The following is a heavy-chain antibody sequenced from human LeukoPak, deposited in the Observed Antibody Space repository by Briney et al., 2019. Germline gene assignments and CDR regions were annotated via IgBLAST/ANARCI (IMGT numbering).Heavy chain of an antibody. J-gene: IGHJ4*02. CDR2: INHSGNT. CDR1: GGTFSGYS. Sequence: SETLSLTCEVYGGTFSGYSWSWIRQPPGKGLEWIGEINHSGNTNYNPSLKSRVTISVDTSKNQFSLKLSSVTAADTAVYYCARLSGWLRLSEAGFDYWGQGTLVTVSS. D-gene: IGHD5-12*01. CDR3: ARLSGWLRLSEAGFDY. V-gene: IGHV4-34*01.